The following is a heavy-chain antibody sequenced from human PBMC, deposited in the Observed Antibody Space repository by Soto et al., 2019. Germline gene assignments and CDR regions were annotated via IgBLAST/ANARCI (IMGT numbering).Heavy chain of an antibody. D-gene: IGHD3-22*01. CDR1: GFTFSSYA. CDR3: AKDDYYDSSGYLGPDAFDI. J-gene: IGHJ3*02. CDR2: ISGSGGST. Sequence: QAGGSLRLSCAASGFTFSSYAMSWVRQAPGKGLEWVSAISGSGGSTYYADSVKGRFTISRDNSKNTLYLQMNSLRAEDTAVYYCAKDDYYDSSGYLGPDAFDIWGQGTMVTVSS. V-gene: IGHV3-23*01.